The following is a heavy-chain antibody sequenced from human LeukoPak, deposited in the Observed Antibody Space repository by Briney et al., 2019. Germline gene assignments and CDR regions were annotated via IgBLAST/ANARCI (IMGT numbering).Heavy chain of an antibody. CDR2: INIGVTNT. CDR1: GFTFNDYY. J-gene: IGHJ5*02. V-gene: IGHV3-11*01. CDR3: ATDGAGFDT. Sequence: GGSLRLSCAASGFTFNDYYMSWIRQAPGKGLEWLSYINIGVTNTHYADSVKGRFTISRDNAKKSLYLEMNNLRAEDTAVYYCATDGAGFDTWGQGGLVTVSS.